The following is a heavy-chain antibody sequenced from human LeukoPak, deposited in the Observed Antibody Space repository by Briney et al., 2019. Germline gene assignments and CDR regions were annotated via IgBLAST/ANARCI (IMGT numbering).Heavy chain of an antibody. CDR2: INAGNGNT. D-gene: IGHD5-12*01. J-gene: IGHJ4*02. Sequence: ASVTVSCKASGYTFTNFPIHWVRQAPGQRLEWMGWINAGNGNTKYSQKFQGRVTITRDTSATTAYMELSSLRSEDTTVYYCARGYSGYDFDYWGQGTLVTISS. CDR1: GYTFTNFP. CDR3: ARGYSGYDFDY. V-gene: IGHV1-3*01.